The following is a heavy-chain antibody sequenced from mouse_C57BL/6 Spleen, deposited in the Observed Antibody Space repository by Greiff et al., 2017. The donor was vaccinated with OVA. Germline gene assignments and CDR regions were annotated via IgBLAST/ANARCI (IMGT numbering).Heavy chain of an antibody. CDR2: IDPSDSET. J-gene: IGHJ2*01. D-gene: IGHD1-1*01. Sequence: QVQLKQPGAELVRPGSSVKLSCKASGYTFTSYWMHWVKQRPIQGLEWIGNIDPSDSETHYTQKFKDKATLTVDKSSSTAYMQLRSLTSEDSAVYYCARVNYYGSSFDYWGKGTTLTVSS. CDR3: ARVNYYGSSFDY. CDR1: GYTFTSYW. V-gene: IGHV1-52*01.